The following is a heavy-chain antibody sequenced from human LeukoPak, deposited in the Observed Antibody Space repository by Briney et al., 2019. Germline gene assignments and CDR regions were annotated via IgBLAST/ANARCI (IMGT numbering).Heavy chain of an antibody. J-gene: IGHJ4*02. V-gene: IGHV4-38-2*01. CDR1: GYSISSGYY. Sequence: SETLSLTCAVSGYSISSGYYWGWIRQPPGKGLGWIGSIYHSGSTYYNPSLKSRVTISVDTSKNQFSLKLSSVTAADTAVYYCARHTALERYNGYFDYWGQGTLVTVSS. CDR3: ARHTALERYNGYFDY. CDR2: IYHSGST. D-gene: IGHD1-1*01.